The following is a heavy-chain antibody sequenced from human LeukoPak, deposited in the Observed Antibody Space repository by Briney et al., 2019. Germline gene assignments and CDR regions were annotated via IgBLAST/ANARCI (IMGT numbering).Heavy chain of an antibody. V-gene: IGHV3-23*01. Sequence: GGSLRLSCKASGFTFSSYAMSWVRQAPGQGLEWVSAISGSGGSTYYADSVKGRFTISRDNSKNTLYLQMNSLRAEDTAVYYCAKPDSSSWYPEYFQHWGQGTLVTVSS. CDR2: ISGSGGST. D-gene: IGHD6-13*01. CDR1: GFTFSSYA. CDR3: AKPDSSSWYPEYFQH. J-gene: IGHJ1*01.